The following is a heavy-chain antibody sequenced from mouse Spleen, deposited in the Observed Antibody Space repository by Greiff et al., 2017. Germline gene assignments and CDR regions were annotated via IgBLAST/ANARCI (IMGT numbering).Heavy chain of an antibody. CDR2: ILPGSDNA. V-gene: IGHV1-9*01. D-gene: IGHD2-1*01. CDR1: GYTFTGYW. CDR3: SRSDGNYPAWFAY. Sequence: QVQLQQSGTELMKPGASMKLSCKATGYTFTGYWIEWVKQRPGHGLEWIGEILPGSDNANYNEKFRGKATFTADTSSNTAYMQLSSLTTEDSAIYYCSRSDGNYPAWFAYWGQGTLVTVSA. J-gene: IGHJ3*01.